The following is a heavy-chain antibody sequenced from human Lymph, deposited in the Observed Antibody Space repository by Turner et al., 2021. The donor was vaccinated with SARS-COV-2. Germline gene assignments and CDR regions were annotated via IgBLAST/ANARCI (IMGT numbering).Heavy chain of an antibody. CDR1: GFTFDDYA. D-gene: IGHD5-12*01. V-gene: IGHV3-43*02. CDR2: ISGDGCST. CDR3: AKEGLSGRRLQFVPYFAY. J-gene: IGHJ4*02. Sequence: EVQLVESGGGVVPPGGFLRLAFAASGFTFDDYAMHWVRQAPGKGLEWALLISGDGCSTYYADSVKGRFTIYRDDSKNSLYLQINSLRTEDTALYYCAKEGLSGRRLQFVPYFAYWGQGTLVSVSS.